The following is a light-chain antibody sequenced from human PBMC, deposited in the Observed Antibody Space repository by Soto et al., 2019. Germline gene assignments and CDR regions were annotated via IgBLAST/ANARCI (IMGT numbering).Light chain of an antibody. Sequence: EIVLTQSPGILSLSPGERATLSCRASQSVSSSYLAWYQQKPGQAPRLLIYGASSRVTGIPDRFSGSGSGTDFTLTISRLEPEDFAVYYCQQYGSSPPTFDQGTKVEIK. CDR2: GAS. CDR1: QSVSSSY. V-gene: IGKV3-20*01. J-gene: IGKJ1*01. CDR3: QQYGSSPPT.